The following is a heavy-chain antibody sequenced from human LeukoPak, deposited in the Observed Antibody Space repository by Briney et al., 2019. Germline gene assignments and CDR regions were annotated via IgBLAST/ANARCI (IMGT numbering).Heavy chain of an antibody. CDR1: GFTFSSYS. V-gene: IGHV3-48*04. CDR2: ISSSSSTI. J-gene: IGHJ4*02. D-gene: IGHD3-10*01. CDR3: ARDDPKITMGRWARTGIRIDY. Sequence: PGGSLRLSCAASGFTFSSYSMNWVRQAPGKGLEWVSYISSSSSTIYYADSVKGRFTISRDNAKNSLYLQMNSLRAEDTAVYYCARDDPKITMGRWARTGIRIDYWGQGTLVTVSS.